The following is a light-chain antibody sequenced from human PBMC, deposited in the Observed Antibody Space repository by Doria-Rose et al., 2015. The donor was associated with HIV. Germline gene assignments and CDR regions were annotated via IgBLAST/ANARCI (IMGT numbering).Light chain of an antibody. Sequence: DIQLTQAPSSLSASVGDRVTITCQASQDIMTYLNWHQQKAGKPPKVLINGASNLETGVPSRFNGSGSGTLFTLTISNLRPEDTATYYCQQYDYFPYTFGQGTNLEIK. J-gene: IGKJ2*01. CDR3: QQYDYFPYT. V-gene: IGKV1-33*01. CDR2: GAS. CDR1: QDIMTY.